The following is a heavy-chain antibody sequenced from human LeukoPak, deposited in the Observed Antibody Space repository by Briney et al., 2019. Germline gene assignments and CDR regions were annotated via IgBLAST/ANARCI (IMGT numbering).Heavy chain of an antibody. D-gene: IGHD3-10*01. V-gene: IGHV4-38-2*02. CDR2: IYHSGST. Sequence: PSETLSLTCTVSGYSISSGYYWGWIRQPPGKGLEWIGSIYHSGSTYYNPSLKSRVTISVDTSKNQFSLKLSSVTAADTAVYYCARDHGSGSQNLDYWGQGTLVTVSS. J-gene: IGHJ4*02. CDR3: ARDHGSGSQNLDY. CDR1: GYSISSGYY.